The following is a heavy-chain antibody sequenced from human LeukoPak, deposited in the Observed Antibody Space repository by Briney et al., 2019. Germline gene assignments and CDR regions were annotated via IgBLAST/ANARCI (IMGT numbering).Heavy chain of an antibody. V-gene: IGHV1-69*04. Sequence: GASVKVSCKISGGTFGSYGISWVRQAPGQGLEWMGRTIPIRGMTNYAQKFHGRVTITEDTSTSTAYMELSSLTSEDTAVYFCARGPYDGTFYFDSWGQGTLVIVSS. CDR1: GGTFGSYG. J-gene: IGHJ4*02. CDR2: TIPIRGMT. CDR3: ARGPYDGTFYFDS. D-gene: IGHD3-16*01.